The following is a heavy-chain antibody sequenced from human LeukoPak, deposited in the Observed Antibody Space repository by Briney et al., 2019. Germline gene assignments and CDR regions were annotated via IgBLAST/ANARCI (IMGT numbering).Heavy chain of an antibody. D-gene: IGHD4-11*01. CDR3: ARDSLQGFDY. V-gene: IGHV4-59*01. CDR2: IYYSGST. J-gene: IGHJ4*02. Sequence: SETLSLTCTVSGGSISSYYWSWIRQPPGKELEWIGYIYYSGSTNYNPSLKSRVTISVDTSKNQFSLKLSSVTAADTAVYYCARDSLQGFDYWGQGTLVTVSS. CDR1: GGSISSYY.